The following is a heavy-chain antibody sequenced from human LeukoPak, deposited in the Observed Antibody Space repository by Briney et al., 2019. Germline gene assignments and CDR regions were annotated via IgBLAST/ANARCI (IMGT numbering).Heavy chain of an antibody. D-gene: IGHD3-3*01. CDR1: SGSFSGYY. Sequence: PSETLSLTCAVYSGSFSGYYWSWIRQPPGKGLEWIGEINHSGSTNYNPSLKSRVTISVDTSKNQFSLKLSSVTAADTAVYYCARGRSVRFLEWFSSDYWGQGTLVTVSS. CDR3: ARGRSVRFLEWFSSDY. V-gene: IGHV4-34*01. CDR2: INHSGST. J-gene: IGHJ4*02.